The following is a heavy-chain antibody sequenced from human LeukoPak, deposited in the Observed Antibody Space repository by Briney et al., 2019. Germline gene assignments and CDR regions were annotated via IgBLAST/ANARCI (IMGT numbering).Heavy chain of an antibody. J-gene: IGHJ4*02. V-gene: IGHV1-8*01. CDR1: GYTFTSYE. CDR3: ARGGSHGNDSLLTFDY. Sequence: ASVQVSCKASGYTFTSYEINWVRQATGHGPEWMGWMNPKSGLTGYAQKFRGRVTMTRDTSTNTAFMDLSRLSFEDTAIYYCARGGSHGNDSLLTFDYWGQGSLVSVSS. D-gene: IGHD3-16*01. CDR2: MNPKSGLT.